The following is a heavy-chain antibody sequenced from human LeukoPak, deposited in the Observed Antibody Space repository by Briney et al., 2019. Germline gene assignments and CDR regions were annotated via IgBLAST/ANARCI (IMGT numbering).Heavy chain of an antibody. Sequence: PSETLSLTCTVSGDSISGTSYYWDWIRQPPGKGLEWFGSIYNSGTTYYNPSLKSRVTISVDTSKNQFSLKVSSVTAADTAVYYCASRVYGLGSFNYWGQGTLVTVSS. D-gene: IGHD3-10*01. J-gene: IGHJ4*01. CDR3: ASRVYGLGSFNY. CDR1: GDSISGTSYY. CDR2: IYNSGTT. V-gene: IGHV4-39*01.